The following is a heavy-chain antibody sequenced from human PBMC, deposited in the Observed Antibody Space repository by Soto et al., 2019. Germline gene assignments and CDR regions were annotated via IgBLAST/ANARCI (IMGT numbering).Heavy chain of an antibody. D-gene: IGHD3-16*02. V-gene: IGHV1-18*01. CDR1: GYTFTSYG. J-gene: IGHJ4*02. CDR2: ISAYNGNT. Sequence: QVQLVQSGAEVKKPGASVKVSCKASGYTFTSYGISWVRQAPGPGLEWMGWISAYNGNTNYAQKLQGRVTMTTDTSTSTAYMELRSLRSDDTAVYYCARFLGYDYVWGSYRYTGYDYWGQGTLVTVSS. CDR3: ARFLGYDYVWGSYRYTGYDY.